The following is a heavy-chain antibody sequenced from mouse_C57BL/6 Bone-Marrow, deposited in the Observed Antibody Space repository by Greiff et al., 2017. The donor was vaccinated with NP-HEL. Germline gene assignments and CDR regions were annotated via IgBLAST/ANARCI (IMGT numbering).Heavy chain of an antibody. V-gene: IGHV14-4*01. J-gene: IGHJ3*01. CDR1: GFNIKDDY. Sequence: VQLQQSGAELVRPGASVKLSCTASGFNIKDDYMHWVKQRPEQGLEWIGWIDPENGDTEYASKFQGKATITADTSSNTAYLPLSSLTSEDTAVYYCTLYGSSSWFAYWGQGTLVTVSA. CDR3: TLYGSSSWFAY. CDR2: IDPENGDT. D-gene: IGHD1-1*01.